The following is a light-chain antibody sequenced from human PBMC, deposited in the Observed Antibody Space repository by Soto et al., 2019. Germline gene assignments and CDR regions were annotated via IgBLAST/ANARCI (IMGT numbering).Light chain of an antibody. CDR1: QTFSRN. V-gene: IGKV3-15*01. J-gene: IGKJ1*01. CDR3: HQYNYWPPET. Sequence: EMVLTQSPATLSVSLGETATLSCRTSQTFSRNLAWYQHKPGQPPRLLIYAASTRVTGIPARFSGSRSGSEFILTISSVQSEDCALYYCHQYNYWPPETFGQGTKVEIK. CDR2: AAS.